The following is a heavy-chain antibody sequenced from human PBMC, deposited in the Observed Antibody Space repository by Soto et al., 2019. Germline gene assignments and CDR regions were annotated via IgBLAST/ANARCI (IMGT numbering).Heavy chain of an antibody. D-gene: IGHD4-17*01. CDR1: GFTFSSYA. V-gene: IGHV3-64*01. J-gene: IGHJ5*02. Sequence: EVQLVESGGGLVQPGGSLRLSCAASGFTFSSYAMHWVRQAPGKGLEYVSAISSNGGSTYYANSVKGRFTISRDNSKNTLYLQMGSLRAEDMAVSYCARGRNGDYVGWFDPWGQGTLVTVSS. CDR2: ISSNGGST. CDR3: ARGRNGDYVGWFDP.